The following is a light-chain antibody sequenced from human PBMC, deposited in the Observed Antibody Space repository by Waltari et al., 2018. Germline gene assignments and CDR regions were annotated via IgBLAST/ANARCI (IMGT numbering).Light chain of an antibody. CDR3: QQSHSSPLT. CDR1: QSITSS. J-gene: IGKJ4*01. V-gene: IGKV1-39*01. CDR2: AAS. Sequence: DIQMTQSPSSLSASVGDRVTITCRASQSITSSLNWHQQRPGKAPKLLIYAASSLHSGVPSRFSGSGSATDFTLTINSLQPEDFATYYCQQSHSSPLTFGGGTKVEN.